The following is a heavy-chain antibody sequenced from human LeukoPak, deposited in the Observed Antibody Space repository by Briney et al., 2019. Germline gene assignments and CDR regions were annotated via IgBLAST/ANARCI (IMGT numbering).Heavy chain of an antibody. D-gene: IGHD3-22*01. J-gene: IGHJ1*01. Sequence: GGSLRLSCAASGLTFGSYGMSWVRQAPGRGLEWVSFITPNADRASYADSVEGRFTISRDNPRNTLYMQMNSLRDEDTAVYYCAIMHGYYDGSGYWVQWGQRTLVTVSS. CDR3: AIMHGYYDGSGYWVQ. CDR2: ITPNADRA. V-gene: IGHV3-23*01. CDR1: GLTFGSYG.